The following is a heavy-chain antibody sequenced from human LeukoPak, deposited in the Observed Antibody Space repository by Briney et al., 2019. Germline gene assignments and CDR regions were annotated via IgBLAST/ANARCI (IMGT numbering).Heavy chain of an antibody. V-gene: IGHV1-46*01. CDR2: INPSGGST. Sequence: ASVKVSCKASGYTFTSYYMHWVRQAPGQGLEWMGIINPSGGSTSYAQKFQGRVTMTRDMSTSTVYMELSSLRSEDTAVYYCAREVLGNWFDPWGKGTLVTVSS. CDR1: GYTFTSYY. D-gene: IGHD3-10*01. J-gene: IGHJ5*02. CDR3: AREVLGNWFDP.